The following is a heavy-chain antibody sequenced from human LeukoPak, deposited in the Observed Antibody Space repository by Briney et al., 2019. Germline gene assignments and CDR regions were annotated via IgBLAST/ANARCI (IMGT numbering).Heavy chain of an antibody. CDR1: GFTFSSYA. J-gene: IGHJ5*02. V-gene: IGHV3-30*18. D-gene: IGHD3-22*01. CDR3: AKYYARSAYRWFDP. Sequence: GGSLRLSCAASGFTFSSYAMHWVRQAPGKGLEWVAAISYDGINKYYADYVKGRFTISRDNSENTLYLEMNSLGAEDTALYYCAKYYARSAYRWFDPWGQGTLVTASS. CDR2: ISYDGINK.